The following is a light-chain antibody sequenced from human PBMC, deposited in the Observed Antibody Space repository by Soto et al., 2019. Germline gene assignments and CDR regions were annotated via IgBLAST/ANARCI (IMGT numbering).Light chain of an antibody. CDR3: QHFKSYPLS. Sequence: AIQLTQSPPSLSASVGDRVNITCRANQDITRALGWYQQKPGNPPKVLIYDASSLERGVPSRFSGSGSGTDFTLSISSLQAEAFATYECQHFKSYPLSVGGGIVVEV. J-gene: IGKJ4*01. CDR2: DAS. CDR1: QDITRA. V-gene: IGKV1-13*02.